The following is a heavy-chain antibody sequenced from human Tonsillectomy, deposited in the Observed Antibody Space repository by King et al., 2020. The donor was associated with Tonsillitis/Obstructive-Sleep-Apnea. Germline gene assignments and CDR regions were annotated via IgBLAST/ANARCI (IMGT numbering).Heavy chain of an antibody. V-gene: IGHV3-48*02. J-gene: IGHJ4*02. Sequence: VQLVESGGGVVQPGGSLRLSCAASGFTFSSYNMHWVRQAPGKGLEWVSYICSSSSSKYYADSVKGRFTIFRYNAKNSLYLQMNSLRDEDTALYYCARDSDILYTGTSSVDYWGQGTLVTVSS. CDR3: ARDSDILYTGTSSVDY. CDR1: GFTFSSYN. D-gene: IGHD1-7*01. CDR2: ICSSSSSK.